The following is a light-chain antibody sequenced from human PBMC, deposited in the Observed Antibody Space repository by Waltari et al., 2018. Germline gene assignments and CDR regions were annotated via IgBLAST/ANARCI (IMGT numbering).Light chain of an antibody. V-gene: IGKV1-39*01. CDR3: QQSFSTPFT. CDR1: QSISNY. Sequence: DIQMTQSPSSLSASVGDRVTITCRASQSISNYLNWYQHKPGKAPHLLIYAASSLQNGAPSRFSGSGSGTDFTLTITSLQPEDFATYYCQQSFSTPFTFGPGTKVDMK. J-gene: IGKJ3*01. CDR2: AAS.